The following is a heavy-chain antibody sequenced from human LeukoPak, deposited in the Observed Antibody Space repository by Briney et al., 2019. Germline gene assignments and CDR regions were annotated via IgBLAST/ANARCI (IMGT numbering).Heavy chain of an antibody. CDR2: ISYDGSNK. V-gene: IGHV3-30-3*01. CDR1: GFTFDDYA. CDR3: ARDTGRFGELPYGLIDY. Sequence: PGGSLRLSCAASGFTFDDYAMHWVRQAPGKGLEWVAVISYDGSNKYYADSVKGRFTISRDNSKNTLYLQMNSLRAEDTAVYYCARDTGRFGELPYGLIDYWGQGTLVTVSS. J-gene: IGHJ4*02. D-gene: IGHD3-10*01.